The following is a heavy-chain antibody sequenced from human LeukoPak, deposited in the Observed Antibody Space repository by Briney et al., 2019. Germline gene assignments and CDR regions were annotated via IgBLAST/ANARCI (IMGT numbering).Heavy chain of an antibody. CDR3: ARDHMVTSYMHYYYYGMDV. Sequence: ASVKASCKASGYTFTSYYMHWVRQAPGQGLEWMGIINPSGGSTSYAQKFQGRVTMTRDTSTSTVYMELSSLRSEDTAVYYCARDHMVTSYMHYYYYGMDVWGQGTTVTVSS. J-gene: IGHJ6*02. CDR2: INPSGGST. CDR1: GYTFTSYY. V-gene: IGHV1-46*01. D-gene: IGHD2-21*02.